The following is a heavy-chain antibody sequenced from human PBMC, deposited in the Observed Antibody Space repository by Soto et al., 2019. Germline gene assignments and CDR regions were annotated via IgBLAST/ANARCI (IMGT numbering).Heavy chain of an antibody. V-gene: IGHV3-30-3*01. D-gene: IGHD5-12*01. CDR1: GFTFSSYA. J-gene: IGHJ6*02. CDR3: ARVGYSYGDYYYYGMDV. Sequence: VQLVESGGGLVKPGGSLRLSCAASGFTFSSYAMHWVRQAPGKGLEWVAVMSYNGGKTYYADSVKDRFTISRDNSKNTLYLQINSPRAEDTAVYYCARVGYSYGDYYYYGMDVWGQGTTVTVSS. CDR2: MSYNGGKT.